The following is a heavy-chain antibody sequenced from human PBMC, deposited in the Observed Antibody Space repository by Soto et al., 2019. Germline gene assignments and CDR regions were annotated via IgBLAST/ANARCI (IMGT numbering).Heavy chain of an antibody. Sequence: SETLSLTCTVSGGSISSYYWSWIRQPPGKELERIGYIYYSGSTNYNPSLKSRVTISVDTSKNQFSLKLSSVTAADTAVYYCASFAPILIRLDSGCDYGDYPLWGQGTLVTV. CDR1: GGSISSYY. CDR2: IYYSGST. D-gene: IGHD5-12*01. V-gene: IGHV4-59*01. CDR3: ASFAPILIRLDSGCDYGDYPL. J-gene: IGHJ4*02.